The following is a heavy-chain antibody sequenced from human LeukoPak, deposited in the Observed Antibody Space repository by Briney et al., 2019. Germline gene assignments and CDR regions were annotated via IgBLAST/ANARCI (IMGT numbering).Heavy chain of an antibody. Sequence: SETLSLTCTVSGGSISSGSYYWSWIRQPAGKGLEWIGRIYTSGSTNYNPSLKSRVTMSVDTSKNQFSLKLSSVTAADTAVYYCARGLAAAGTGGWTFEYYYYMDVWGKGTTVTISS. CDR3: ARGLAAAGTGGWTFEYYYYMDV. V-gene: IGHV4-61*02. CDR1: GGSISSGSYY. D-gene: IGHD6-13*01. J-gene: IGHJ6*03. CDR2: IYTSGST.